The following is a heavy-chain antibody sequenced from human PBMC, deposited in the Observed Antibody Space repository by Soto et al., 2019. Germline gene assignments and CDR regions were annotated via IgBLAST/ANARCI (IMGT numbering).Heavy chain of an antibody. CDR1: GYPVTAYY. CDR2: INPATGAA. V-gene: IGHV1-2*02. Sequence: QLHLVQSGAVVKKPGASVTVSCSESGYPVTAYYMHWVRQAPGRGLEWMGGINPATGAAKYKQTFQGRVTMTRDTSTSTVFMELSGLTSEDTAVFYCARGGGVGVAGSAAFDMWGQGTLVTVSS. J-gene: IGHJ3*02. D-gene: IGHD3-3*01. CDR3: ARGGGVGVAGSAAFDM.